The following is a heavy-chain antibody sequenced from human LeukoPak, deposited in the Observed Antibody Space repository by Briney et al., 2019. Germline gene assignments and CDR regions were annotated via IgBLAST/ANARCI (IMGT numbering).Heavy chain of an antibody. Sequence: ASVKVSCKASGYTFTGYYIHWVRQAPGQGLEWMGRINPNSGGTNYAQKFQGRVTMTRDTSISTAYMELSRLRSEDAAVYYCARVPRQWELPYYFDYWGQGTLVTVSS. CDR1: GYTFTGYY. J-gene: IGHJ4*02. CDR3: ARVPRQWELPYYFDY. CDR2: INPNSGGT. D-gene: IGHD1-26*01. V-gene: IGHV1-2*06.